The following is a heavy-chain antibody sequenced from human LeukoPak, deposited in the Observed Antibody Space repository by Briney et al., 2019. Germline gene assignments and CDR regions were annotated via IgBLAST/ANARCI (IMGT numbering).Heavy chain of an antibody. CDR1: GYTLTTHY. CDR3: ARDTYYYDSSGYVDDAFDI. J-gene: IGHJ3*02. Sequence: ASVKVSCKASGYTLTTHYMHWVRQAPGQGLEWMGWINPNSGGTNYAQKFQGRVTMTRDTSISTAYMELSRLRSDDTAVYYCARDTYYYDSSGYVDDAFDIWGQGTMVTVSS. D-gene: IGHD3-22*01. CDR2: INPNSGGT. V-gene: IGHV1-2*02.